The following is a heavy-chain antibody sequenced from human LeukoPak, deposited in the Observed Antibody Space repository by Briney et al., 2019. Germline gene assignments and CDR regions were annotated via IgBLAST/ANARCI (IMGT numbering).Heavy chain of an antibody. J-gene: IGHJ4*02. CDR2: ISSSGSTI. V-gene: IGHV3-11*04. CDR3: ARGDGYNSYYFDY. Sequence: PGGSLRLSCAASGFTFSDYYMSWIRQAPGRGVEWVSYISSSGSTIYYADSVKGRFTISRDNAKHSLYLQMNSVRVEDSAVYYCARGDGYNSYYFDYWGQGTLVTVSS. CDR1: GFTFSDYY. D-gene: IGHD5-24*01.